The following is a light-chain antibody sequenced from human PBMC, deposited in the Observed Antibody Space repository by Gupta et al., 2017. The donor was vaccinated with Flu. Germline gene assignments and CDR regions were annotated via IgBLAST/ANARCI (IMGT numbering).Light chain of an antibody. V-gene: IGLV2-14*01. CDR2: EVR. CDR1: SSDVGGYNY. Sequence: SPLTPPASVSGSPGQSITISCTGTSSDVGGYNYVSWYQQHPGKAPKLMIYEVRNRPSGVSNRFSGSKSGNTASLTISGLQAEDEADYYCSSYTSSSTLRVFGGGTKLTVL. J-gene: IGLJ3*02. CDR3: SSYTSSSTLRV.